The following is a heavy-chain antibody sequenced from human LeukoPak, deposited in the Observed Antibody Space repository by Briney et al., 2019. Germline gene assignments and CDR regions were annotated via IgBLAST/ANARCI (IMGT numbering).Heavy chain of an antibody. CDR2: IKYDGSQT. D-gene: IGHD2-8*01. CDR1: GFTFSSYW. Sequence: GGSLRLSCVGSGFTFSSYWMAWVRQAPGKGLAWVATIKYDGSQTYYVDSVKGRFTISRGDAKNSLFLQMSSLRVEDTAVYYCARLKGDVTKFDCWGQGTLVTVSS. CDR3: ARLKGDVTKFDC. V-gene: IGHV3-7*01. J-gene: IGHJ4*02.